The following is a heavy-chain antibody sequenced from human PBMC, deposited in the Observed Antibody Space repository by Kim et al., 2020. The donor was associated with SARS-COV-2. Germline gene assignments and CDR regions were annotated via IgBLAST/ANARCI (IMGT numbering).Heavy chain of an antibody. J-gene: IGHJ4*02. CDR2: IWYDGSNK. CDR1: GFTFSSYG. D-gene: IGHD3-16*02. CDR3: AKALYDYVWGSYRYTWGMDY. Sequence: GGSLRLSCAASGFTFSSYGMHWVRQAPGKGLEWVAVIWYDGSNKYYADCVKGRFTISRDNSKNTLYLQMNSLRAEDTAVYYCAKALYDYVWGSYRYTWGMDYWGQGTLVTVSS. V-gene: IGHV3-33*06.